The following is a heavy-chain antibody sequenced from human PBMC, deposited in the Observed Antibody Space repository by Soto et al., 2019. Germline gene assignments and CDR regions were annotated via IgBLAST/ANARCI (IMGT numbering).Heavy chain of an antibody. CDR1: GGGFNSYS. D-gene: IGHD6-25*01. CDR2: IIPIFGTP. Sequence: SVKVSCKSSGGGFNSYSISWVRQAPGQGLEWMGVIIPIFGTPTYAQKFQGRVTITADKSTSTAYMEVSRLTSEDTAVYYCARGGPVIIPAATNWFDPWGQGTLVTVSS. J-gene: IGHJ5*02. CDR3: ARGGPVIIPAATNWFDP. V-gene: IGHV1-69*06.